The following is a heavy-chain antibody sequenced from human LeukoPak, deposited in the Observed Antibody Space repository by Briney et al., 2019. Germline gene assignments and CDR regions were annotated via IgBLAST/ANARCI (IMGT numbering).Heavy chain of an antibody. V-gene: IGHV3-21*01. CDR2: ISTSSSYI. Sequence: GGSLRLSCAASGFTFSSYTMNWVRQAPGKGLEWVSSISTSSSYIYYADSVKGRFTISRDNAKNSLYLQMNSLRAEDTAVYYCASSSGYGHPFDYWGQGTLVTVSS. J-gene: IGHJ4*02. CDR1: GFTFSSYT. CDR3: ASSSGYGHPFDY. D-gene: IGHD5-12*01.